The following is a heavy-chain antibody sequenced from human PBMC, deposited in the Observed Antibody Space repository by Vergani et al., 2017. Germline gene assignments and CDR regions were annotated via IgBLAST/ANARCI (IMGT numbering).Heavy chain of an antibody. V-gene: IGHV4-38-2*02. J-gene: IGHJ4*02. CDR3: AREWEQQLSN. Sequence: QVQLQESGPGLVKPSETLSLTCTVSNYSISRGYFWGWIRRPPGKGLEWIASFHHTGMTYNNPSLKSRVTISADKSKNQFSLWVNSVTAADTAVYYCAREWEQQLSNWGQGTLVTVSS. CDR1: NYSISRGYF. D-gene: IGHD6-13*01. CDR2: FHHTGMT.